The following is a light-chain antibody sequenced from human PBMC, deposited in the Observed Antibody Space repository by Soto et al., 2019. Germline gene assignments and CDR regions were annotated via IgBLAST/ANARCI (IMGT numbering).Light chain of an antibody. CDR2: AAS. V-gene: IGKV1-9*01. J-gene: IGKJ3*01. CDR3: QQLNSYPL. CDR1: QGISSY. Sequence: DIPLTQSPSFLSASVGDRVTITCRASQGISSYLAWYQQKPGKAPKLLIYAASTLQSGVPSRFSGSGSGTEFTLTISSLQHEDFATYYCQQLNSYPLFGPGTKVDIK.